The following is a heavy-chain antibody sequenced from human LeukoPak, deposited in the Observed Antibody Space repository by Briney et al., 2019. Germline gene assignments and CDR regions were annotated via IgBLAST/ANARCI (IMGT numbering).Heavy chain of an antibody. Sequence: ASVKVSCKASGYTFTGYYIHWVRQAPGQGLEWMGWINPNSGGTNFAQKFQGRVTMTRDTSISTASMELSRLTSDDTAMYYCARYCYDRPGEIWGQGTMVTVSS. CDR2: INPNSGGT. D-gene: IGHD3-22*01. CDR1: GYTFTGYY. V-gene: IGHV1-2*02. J-gene: IGHJ3*01. CDR3: ARYCYDRPGEI.